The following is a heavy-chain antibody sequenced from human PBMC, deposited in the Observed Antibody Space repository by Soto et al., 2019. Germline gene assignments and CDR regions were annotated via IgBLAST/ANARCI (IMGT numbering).Heavy chain of an antibody. CDR3: ARGNRRSTYGSGSRYYYYGMDV. D-gene: IGHD3-10*01. V-gene: IGHV3-33*01. J-gene: IGHJ6*02. Sequence: GGSLRLSCAASGFTFSSYGMHWVRQAPGKGLEWVAVIWYDGSNKYYADSVKGRFTISRDNSKNTLYLQMNSLRAEDTAVYYCARGNRRSTYGSGSRYYYYGMDVWGQGTTVTVSS. CDR2: IWYDGSNK. CDR1: GFTFSSYG.